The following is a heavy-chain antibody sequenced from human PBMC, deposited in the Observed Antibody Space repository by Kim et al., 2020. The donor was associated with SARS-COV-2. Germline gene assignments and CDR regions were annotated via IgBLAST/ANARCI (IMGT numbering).Heavy chain of an antibody. J-gene: IGHJ5*02. CDR2: ISHSGNT. V-gene: IGHV4-4*02. CDR1: GGSISSGTW. CDR3: ARLDSNSGGYDWFDP. Sequence: SETLSLTCGVSGGSISSGTWWSWVRQPPGKGLEWIGEISHSGNTNYNPSLRSRITISVDKSKNQFSLSLNSVTAADTAVYYCARLDSNSGGYDWFDPWG. D-gene: IGHD1-26*01.